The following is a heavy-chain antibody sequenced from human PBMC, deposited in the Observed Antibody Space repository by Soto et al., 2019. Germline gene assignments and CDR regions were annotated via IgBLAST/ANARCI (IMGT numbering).Heavy chain of an antibody. CDR3: AKDLRYFDWLLSDY. D-gene: IGHD3-9*01. CDR2: ISGSGGST. CDR1: GFTFSSYS. V-gene: IGHV3-23*01. Sequence: GGSLRLSRAASGFTFSSYSMSWVRQAPGKGLEWVSAISGSGGSTYYADSVKGRFTISRDNSKNTLYLQMNSLRAEDTAVYYCAKDLRYFDWLLSDYWGQGTLVTVSS. J-gene: IGHJ4*02.